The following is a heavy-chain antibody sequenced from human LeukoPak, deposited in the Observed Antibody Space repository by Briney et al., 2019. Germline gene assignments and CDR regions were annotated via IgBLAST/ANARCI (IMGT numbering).Heavy chain of an antibody. Sequence: GGSLRLSCAASGFTFSSYSMNWVRQAPGKGLEWVSYISSSSSTIYYADSVKGRFTISRDNAKNSLYLQMNSLRAEDTAVYYCARLIAAALNPFDYWGQGTLVTVSS. D-gene: IGHD6-13*01. CDR2: ISSSSSTI. CDR1: GFTFSSYS. V-gene: IGHV3-48*04. J-gene: IGHJ4*02. CDR3: ARLIAAALNPFDY.